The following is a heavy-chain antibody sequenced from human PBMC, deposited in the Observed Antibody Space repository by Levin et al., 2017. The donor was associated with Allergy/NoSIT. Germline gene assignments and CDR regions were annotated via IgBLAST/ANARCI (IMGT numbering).Heavy chain of an antibody. Sequence: SETLSLTCTVSGGSISSGGYYWSWIRQHPGKGLEWIGYIYYSGSTYYNPSLKSRVTISVDTSKNQFSLKLSSVTAADTAVYYCARVIQYWATIWDVVGYFDPWGQGTLVTVSS. V-gene: IGHV4-31*03. J-gene: IGHJ5*02. CDR3: ARVIQYWATIWDVVGYFDP. CDR2: IYYSGST. D-gene: IGHD5-24*01. CDR1: GGSISSGGYY.